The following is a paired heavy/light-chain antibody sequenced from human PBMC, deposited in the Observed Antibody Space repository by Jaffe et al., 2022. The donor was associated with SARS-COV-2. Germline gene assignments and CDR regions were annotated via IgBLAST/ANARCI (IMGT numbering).Light chain of an antibody. CDR2: LGS. V-gene: IGKV2-28*01. CDR3: MQALQTPVT. Sequence: DIVMTQSPLSLPVTPGEPASISCRSSQSLLHSNGYNYLDWYLQKPGQSPQLLIYLGSNRASGVPDRFSGSGSGTDFTLKISRVEAEDVGVYYCMQALQTPVTFGPGTKVDIK. CDR1: QSLLHSNGYNY. J-gene: IGKJ3*01.
Heavy chain of an antibody. CDR1: GFTFDDYA. CDR3: AKTSSSPFHYYYGMDV. J-gene: IGHJ6*02. Sequence: EVQLVESGGGLVQPGRSLRLSCAASGFTFDDYAMHWVRQAPGKGLEWVSGISWNSGSIGYADSVKGRFTISRDNAKNSLYLQMNSLRAEDTALYYCAKTSSSPFHYYYGMDVWGQGTTVTVSS. D-gene: IGHD6-6*01. CDR2: ISWNSGSI. V-gene: IGHV3-9*01.